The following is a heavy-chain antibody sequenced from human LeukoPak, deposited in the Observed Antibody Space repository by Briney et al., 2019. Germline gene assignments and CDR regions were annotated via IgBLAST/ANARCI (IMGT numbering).Heavy chain of an antibody. CDR3: AGISP. V-gene: IGHV3-66*01. CDR1: GFTVSSNY. J-gene: IGHJ4*02. Sequence: GGSLRLSCVVSGFTVSSNYMSWVRQAPGKGLEWVSGIYSGGSTYYADSVKDRFTISRDNSRNTLYLQMNSLRAEDTAVYYCAGISPWGQGTLVTVSS. CDR2: IYSGGST.